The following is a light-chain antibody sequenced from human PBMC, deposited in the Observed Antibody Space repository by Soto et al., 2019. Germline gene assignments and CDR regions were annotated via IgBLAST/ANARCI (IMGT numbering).Light chain of an antibody. CDR1: QTINSW. Sequence: DIQMTQSPSTLSASVGDRVTLTCRASQTINSWLAWYQQKPGKAPRLLIYKASSLESGVPSRFSGSGSGTEFTLTIRSLQPDDFATYYCQQYGSLPYTFGQGTKLDIK. V-gene: IGKV1-5*03. CDR3: QQYGSLPYT. CDR2: KAS. J-gene: IGKJ2*01.